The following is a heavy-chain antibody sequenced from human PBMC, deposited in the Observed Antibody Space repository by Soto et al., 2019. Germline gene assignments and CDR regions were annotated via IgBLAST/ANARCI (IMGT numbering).Heavy chain of an antibody. D-gene: IGHD3-22*01. CDR3: ARGSSAYDSSGWA. CDR2: IYHSGRA. J-gene: IGHJ4*02. CDR1: GGSISKGGYY. V-gene: IGHV4-31*03. Sequence: SETLSLTCTVSGGSISKGGYYWSWIRQHPGKGLEWIGYIYHSGRAYYNPSLKSRVTMSVDMSKNQISLNLTSVTAADTAVYSCARGSSAYDSSGWAWGQGTRVTVSS.